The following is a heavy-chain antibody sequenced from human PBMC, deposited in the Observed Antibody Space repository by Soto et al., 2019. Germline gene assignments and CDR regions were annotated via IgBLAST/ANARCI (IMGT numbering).Heavy chain of an antibody. V-gene: IGHV4-34*01. Sequence: SETLSLTCAVYGESFSDYYWTWIRQPPGKGLEWIGEMNHSGRSNYTPSLKSRVTISVDTSKNQFSLNLRSVTAADTAVYYCARGRRRYYGSGSYYMQPSLDPWSQGILVTVPQ. CDR2: MNHSGRS. CDR1: GESFSDYY. J-gene: IGHJ5*02. D-gene: IGHD3-10*01. CDR3: ARGRRRYYGSGSYYMQPSLDP.